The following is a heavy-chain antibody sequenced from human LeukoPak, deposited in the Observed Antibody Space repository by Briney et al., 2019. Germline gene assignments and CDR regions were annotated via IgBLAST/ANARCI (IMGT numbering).Heavy chain of an antibody. CDR2: IWYDGSNK. Sequence: RSLRLSCAASGFTFSNHGMHWVRHAPGQGPEWVALIWYDGSNKYYGDSVKGRFTISRDNSKNTVYLQMNSLRAEDTGVYYCSRDRLEAVTDDDYFDYWGRGTLVTVSS. CDR3: SRDRLEAVTDDDYFDY. D-gene: IGHD2-21*02. V-gene: IGHV3-33*01. J-gene: IGHJ4*02. CDR1: GFTFSNHG.